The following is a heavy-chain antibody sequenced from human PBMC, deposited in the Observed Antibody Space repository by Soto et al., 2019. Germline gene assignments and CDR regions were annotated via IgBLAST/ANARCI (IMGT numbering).Heavy chain of an antibody. CDR3: TTQAALYSNYDIDY. D-gene: IGHD4-4*01. Sequence: EVQLVESGGGLVKPGGSLRLSCAASGFTFSNAWMSWVRQAPGKGLEWVGRIKSKTDGGTTDYAAPVKGRFTISRDDSKNTRYLQMNSLKTEDTAVYYCTTQAALYSNYDIDYWGQGTLVTVSS. J-gene: IGHJ4*02. CDR2: IKSKTDGGTT. CDR1: GFTFSNAW. V-gene: IGHV3-15*01.